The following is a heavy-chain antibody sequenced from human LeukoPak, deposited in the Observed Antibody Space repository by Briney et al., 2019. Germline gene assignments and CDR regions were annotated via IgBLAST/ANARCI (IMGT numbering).Heavy chain of an antibody. CDR1: GGTFSSYA. Sequence: SVKVSCKASGGTFSSYAISWVRQAPGQGLEWMGRIIPILGIANYAQKFQGRVTITADTSTSTAYMELRSLRSDDTAVYYCASAPGIAVAGTDYWGQGTLVTVSS. D-gene: IGHD6-19*01. V-gene: IGHV1-69*04. J-gene: IGHJ4*02. CDR2: IIPILGIA. CDR3: ASAPGIAVAGTDY.